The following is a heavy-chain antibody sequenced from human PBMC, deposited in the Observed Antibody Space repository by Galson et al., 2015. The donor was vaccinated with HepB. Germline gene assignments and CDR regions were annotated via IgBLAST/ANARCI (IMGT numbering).Heavy chain of an antibody. CDR3: ARGGSSSSLGHWFDP. D-gene: IGHD6-6*01. Sequence: SVKASCKASGGTFSSYTISWVRQAPGQGLEWMGGIIPIFGTANYAQKFQGRVTITADESTSTAYMELSSLRSEDTAVYYCARGGSSSSLGHWFDPWGQGTLVTVSS. CDR2: IIPIFGTA. V-gene: IGHV1-69*13. J-gene: IGHJ5*02. CDR1: GGTFSSYT.